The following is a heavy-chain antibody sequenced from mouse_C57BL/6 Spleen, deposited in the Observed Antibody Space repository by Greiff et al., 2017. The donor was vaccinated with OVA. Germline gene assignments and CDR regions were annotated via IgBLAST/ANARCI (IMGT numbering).Heavy chain of an antibody. J-gene: IGHJ3*01. CDR1: GISITTGNYR. V-gene: IGHV3-5*01. CDR2: IYYSGTI. CDR3: ARSLYDYDGFAY. Sequence: EVQLQQSGPGLVKPSQTVFLTCTVTGISITTGNYRWSWIRQFPGNKLEWIGYIYYSGTITYNPSLTSRTTITRDTPKNQFFLEMNSLTAEDTATYYCARSLYDYDGFAYWGQGTLVTVSA. D-gene: IGHD2-4*01.